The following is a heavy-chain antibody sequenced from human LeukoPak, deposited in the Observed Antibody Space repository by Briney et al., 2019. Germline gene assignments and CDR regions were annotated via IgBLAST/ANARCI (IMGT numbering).Heavy chain of an antibody. CDR3: ARVLWFGELYYFDY. D-gene: IGHD3-10*01. J-gene: IGHJ4*02. CDR2: IYYSGST. V-gene: IGHV4-39*07. CDR1: GGSISSGSYY. Sequence: PSQTLSLTCTVSGGSISSGSYYWSWIRQPPGKGLEWIGSIYYSGSTYYNPSLKSRVTISVDTSKNQFSLKLSSVTAADTAVYYCARVLWFGELYYFDYWGQGTLVTVSS.